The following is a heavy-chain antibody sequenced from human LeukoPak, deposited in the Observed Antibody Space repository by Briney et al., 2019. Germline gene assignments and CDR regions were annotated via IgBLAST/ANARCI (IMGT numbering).Heavy chain of an antibody. CDR2: IYFSGTP. CDR3: ARTSSWYAGAWFDS. J-gene: IGHJ5*01. CDR1: RGSIRTADYY. V-gene: IGHV4-39*01. Sequence: SETLSLTCTVSRGSIRTADYYWAWVRQPPGEGLEWLGSIYFSGTPYFNPSLKSRVAVSIDTSKNQFSLKVTSVNASDTAVYFCARTSSWYAGAWFDSWGQGTLVTVSS. D-gene: IGHD6-13*01.